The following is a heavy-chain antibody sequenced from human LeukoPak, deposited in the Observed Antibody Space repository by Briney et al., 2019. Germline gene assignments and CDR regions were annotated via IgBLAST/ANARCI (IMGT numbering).Heavy chain of an antibody. CDR1: AYTLTELS. J-gene: IGHJ4*02. CDR2: FDPEDGET. V-gene: IGHV1-24*01. D-gene: IGHD6-19*01. CDR3: ARPTPLHSSGWYLGYDY. Sequence: GASAKVSCKVYAYTLTELSMHWVRQAPGKGLEWMGGFDPEDGETIYAQKFQGRVTMTEDTSTDTAYMELSSLRSEDTAVYYCARPTPLHSSGWYLGYDYWGQGTLVTVSS.